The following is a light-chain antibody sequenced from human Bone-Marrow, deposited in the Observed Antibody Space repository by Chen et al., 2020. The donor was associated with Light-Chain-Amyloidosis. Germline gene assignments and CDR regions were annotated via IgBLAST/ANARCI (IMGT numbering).Light chain of an antibody. CDR1: DLPTKY. CDR3: QSADSSGTYEVI. V-gene: IGLV3-25*03. Sequence: SYELTQPPSVSVSPGQTARITCSGDDLPTKYAYWYQQKPGQAPVLVIHRDTERPSGISERFSGSGSGTTATLTISGVQAEDKADYHCQSADSSGTYEVIFGGGTKLTVL. J-gene: IGLJ2*01. CDR2: RDT.